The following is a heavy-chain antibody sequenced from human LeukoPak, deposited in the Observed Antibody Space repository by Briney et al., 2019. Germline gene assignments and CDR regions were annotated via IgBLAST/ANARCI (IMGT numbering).Heavy chain of an antibody. V-gene: IGHV3-23*01. J-gene: IGHJ4*02. D-gene: IGHD3-10*01. CDR2: ISGSGGST. Sequence: GGSLRLSCAASGFTFSSYGMSWVRQAPGKGLEWVSAISGSGGSTYYADSVKGRFTISRDNSKNTLYLQMNSLRAEDTAVYYCAKDLLRPARVVRGVSSLPFDYWGQGTLVTVSS. CDR1: GFTFSSYG. CDR3: AKDLLRPARVVRGVSSLPFDY.